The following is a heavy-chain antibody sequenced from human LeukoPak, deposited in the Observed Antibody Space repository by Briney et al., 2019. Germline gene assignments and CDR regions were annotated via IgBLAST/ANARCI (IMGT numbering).Heavy chain of an antibody. CDR3: AKDDGYSDSSAYYYLDY. D-gene: IGHD3-22*01. V-gene: IGHV3-30*02. CDR2: IQYDGSSQ. CDR1: GFTFSTYG. J-gene: IGHJ4*02. Sequence: PGGSLRLSCAASGFTFSTYGIHWVRQAPGKGLEWVTFIQYDGSSQYYADSVKGRFTISRDNSQDTLYLQMNSLRTDDTAVYYCAKDDGYSDSSAYYYLDYWGQGTLVTVSS.